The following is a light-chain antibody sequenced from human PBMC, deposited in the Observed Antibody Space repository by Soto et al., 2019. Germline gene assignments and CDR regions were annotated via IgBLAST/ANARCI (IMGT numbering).Light chain of an antibody. V-gene: IGLV1-44*01. CDR2: TTD. CDR1: SANIGHNS. CDR3: AAWDNSLNGFV. Sequence: QLVLTQPPSASGAPGQRVTISCSGSSANIGHNSVNWYQQLPGTAPKLLISTTDQRPSGVPDRFSGSRSGTSGSLAISELRSEDEADYYCAAWDNSLNGFVFGTGTKLTVL. J-gene: IGLJ1*01.